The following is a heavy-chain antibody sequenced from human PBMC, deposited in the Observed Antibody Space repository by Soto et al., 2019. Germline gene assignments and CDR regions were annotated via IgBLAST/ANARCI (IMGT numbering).Heavy chain of an antibody. Sequence: EEQLLESGGGLVQPGGSLRLSCSASGFTFSNYALNWVRQAPGKGLEWVSGISGSASGTYYTDSVQGRFTISRDNSKDPLYLQMNHLRGGDTALYYCGKSRGAVGAYWYFDNWGRGTLVTVSS. J-gene: IGHJ2*01. CDR3: GKSRGAVGAYWYFDN. CDR1: GFTFSNYA. V-gene: IGHV3-23*01. D-gene: IGHD1-26*01. CDR2: ISGSASGT.